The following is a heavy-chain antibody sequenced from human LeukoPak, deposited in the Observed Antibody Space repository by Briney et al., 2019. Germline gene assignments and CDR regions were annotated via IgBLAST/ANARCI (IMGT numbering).Heavy chain of an antibody. V-gene: IGHV3-11*01. CDR3: ARFPAARTIYYHYMDV. CDR2: ISSSGTTI. J-gene: IGHJ6*03. D-gene: IGHD2-2*01. Sequence: PGGSLRLSCAASGFTFSDYYMSWIRQAPGKGLEWVSHISSSGTTIYYADSVKGRFTISRDNAKNSLYLQMNSLGAEDTAVYYCARFPAARTIYYHYMDVWGKGTTVTVSS. CDR1: GFTFSDYY.